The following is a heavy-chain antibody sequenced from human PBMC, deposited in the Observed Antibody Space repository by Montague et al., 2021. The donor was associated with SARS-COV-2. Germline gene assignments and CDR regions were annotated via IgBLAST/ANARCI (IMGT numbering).Heavy chain of an antibody. Sequence: SLRLSCAASGFTVSSYYMSWVRQAPGKGLEWVSVIYSGGSTYYXXXVXXRFTISRDNSKNTLYLQVNSLRAEDTAVYYCAREVATIFGLAFDIWGQGTMVTVSS. D-gene: IGHD5-12*01. CDR1: GFTVSSYY. CDR3: AREVATIFGLAFDI. CDR2: IYSGGST. V-gene: IGHV3-53*01. J-gene: IGHJ3*02.